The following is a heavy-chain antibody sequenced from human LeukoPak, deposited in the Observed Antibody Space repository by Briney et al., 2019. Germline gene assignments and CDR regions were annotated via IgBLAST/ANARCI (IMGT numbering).Heavy chain of an antibody. CDR1: GFTFSGSA. CDR2: IRIKADNYAT. D-gene: IGHD7-27*01. J-gene: IGHJ4*02. CDR3: TTHDRNWGSSEY. Sequence: GGSLRPSCAASGFTFSGSAMHWVRQASGKGLEWVARIRIKADNYATVYAPSVQGRFTISRDDSKNTVYLQMTSLKTDDTAVYYCTTHDRNWGSSEYWGQGTLVTVSS. V-gene: IGHV3-73*01.